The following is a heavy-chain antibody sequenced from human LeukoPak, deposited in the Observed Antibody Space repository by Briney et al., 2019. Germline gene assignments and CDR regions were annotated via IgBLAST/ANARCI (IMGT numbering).Heavy chain of an antibody. CDR3: ARDPGGVNFDY. Sequence: PGWSLRLSCAASGFTFSSYEMNGVRQAPAKGVEWVSYISSSGSTIYYADSVKGRFTISRDNAKNSLYLQMNSLRAEDTAVYYCARDPGGVNFDYWGQGTLVTVSS. J-gene: IGHJ4*02. CDR2: ISSSGSTI. CDR1: GFTFSSYE. D-gene: IGHD3-3*01. V-gene: IGHV3-48*03.